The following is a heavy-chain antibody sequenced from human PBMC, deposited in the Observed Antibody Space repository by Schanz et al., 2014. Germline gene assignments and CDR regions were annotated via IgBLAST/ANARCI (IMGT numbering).Heavy chain of an antibody. V-gene: IGHV3-23*01. CDR2: LSGSGGST. D-gene: IGHD2-15*01. Sequence: EVQLLESGGGLVQPGGSLRLSCAASGFTFGSYAMSWVGQAPGRGLEWVSALSGSGGSTYYADSVKGRFTISRDNSENTLYLQMNSLSADDTAVFYCAKGMGYCSGGTCYDYYYYGLDVWGQGTTVTVSS. CDR3: AKGMGYCSGGTCYDYYYYGLDV. CDR1: GFTFGSYA. J-gene: IGHJ6*02.